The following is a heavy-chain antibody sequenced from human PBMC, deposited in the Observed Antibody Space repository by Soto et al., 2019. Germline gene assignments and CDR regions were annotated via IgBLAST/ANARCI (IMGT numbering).Heavy chain of an antibody. Sequence: GGSLRLSCASSGFTFGASNLQLVRQASGKGLEWLGRIGSKGETYATTYAASVKGRFTISRDDSKKTAYLQMNNLESEDTATYFCAQRSPIYGSLAYWGQGTLVTVSS. J-gene: IGHJ4*02. CDR1: GFTFGASN. V-gene: IGHV3-73*01. CDR3: AQRSPIYGSLAY. D-gene: IGHD3-10*01. CDR2: IGSKGETYAT.